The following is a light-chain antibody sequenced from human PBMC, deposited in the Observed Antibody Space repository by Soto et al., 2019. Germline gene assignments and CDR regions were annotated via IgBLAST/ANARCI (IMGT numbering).Light chain of an antibody. CDR2: RNN. CDR3: AAWDDTLKNWL. Sequence: QSVLTQPPSVSGTPGQTVTISCSGSSSNIGNKYVNWYQQLPGTAPKLLISRNNQWPSGVPDRFSGSKSGTSASLAISGLRSEDEADYYCAAWDDTLKNWLFGGGTKVTVL. J-gene: IGLJ3*02. V-gene: IGLV1-47*01. CDR1: SSNIGNKY.